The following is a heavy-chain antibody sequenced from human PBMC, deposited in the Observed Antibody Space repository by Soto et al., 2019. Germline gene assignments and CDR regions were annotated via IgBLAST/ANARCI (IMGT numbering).Heavy chain of an antibody. CDR3: ARDQGYCSGGSCYTYWFDP. CDR1: GGSISSGGYY. V-gene: IGHV4-31*03. D-gene: IGHD2-15*01. J-gene: IGHJ5*02. CDR2: IYYSGST. Sequence: SETLSPTCTVSGGSISSGGYYWSWIRQHPGKGLEWIGYIYYSGSTYYNPSLKSRVTISVDTSKNQFSLKLSSVTAADTAVYYCARDQGYCSGGSCYTYWFDPWGQGTLVTVSS.